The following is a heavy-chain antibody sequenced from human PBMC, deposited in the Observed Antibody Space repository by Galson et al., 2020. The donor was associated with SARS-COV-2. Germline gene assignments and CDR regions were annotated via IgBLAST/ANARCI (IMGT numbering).Heavy chain of an antibody. Sequence: GESLKISCKGSGYSFTSYWIGWVRQMPGKGLEWMGIIYPGDSDTRYSPSFQGQVTISADKSISTAYLQWSSLKASDTAMYYCARVVVIATFDYYYMDVWGKGTTVTVSS. CDR2: IYPGDSDT. V-gene: IGHV5-51*01. CDR3: ARVVVIATFDYYYMDV. D-gene: IGHD2-21*01. CDR1: GYSFTSYW. J-gene: IGHJ6*03.